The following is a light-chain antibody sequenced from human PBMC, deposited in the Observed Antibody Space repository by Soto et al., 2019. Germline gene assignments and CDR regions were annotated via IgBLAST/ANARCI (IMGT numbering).Light chain of an antibody. Sequence: EMVMTQSPATLSVSPAERATLSCRASQNLSRNLAWYQQQPGQAPRLLIFYASTRATGIPARFSGSGSGTDFTLTISSLQSEDFAVYYCQQYDKWPHTFGQGTKLEIK. CDR1: QNLSRN. V-gene: IGKV3-15*01. J-gene: IGKJ2*01. CDR3: QQYDKWPHT. CDR2: YAS.